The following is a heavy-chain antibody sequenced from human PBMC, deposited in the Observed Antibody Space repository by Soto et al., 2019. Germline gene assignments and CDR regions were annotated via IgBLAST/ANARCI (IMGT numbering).Heavy chain of an antibody. CDR3: AKDTVYDSSGYYTEPLYYYYGMDV. CDR2: ISYDGSNK. V-gene: IGHV3-30*18. D-gene: IGHD3-22*01. Sequence: GGSLRLSCAASGFTFSSYGMHWVRQAPGKGLEWVAVISYDGSNKYYADSVKGRFTISRDNSKNTLYLQMNSLRAEDTAVYYCAKDTVYDSSGYYTEPLYYYYGMDVWGQGTTVTVSS. CDR1: GFTFSSYG. J-gene: IGHJ6*02.